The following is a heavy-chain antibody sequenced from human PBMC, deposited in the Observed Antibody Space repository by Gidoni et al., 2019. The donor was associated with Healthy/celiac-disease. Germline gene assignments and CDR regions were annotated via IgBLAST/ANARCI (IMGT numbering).Heavy chain of an antibody. CDR3: AKDSGSPGYCSSTSCPRPYYYYGMDV. D-gene: IGHD2-2*01. Sequence: EVQLVESGGVVVQPGGSLRLSCAASGFTFDDYTLHWVRQAPGKGLEWVSLISWDGGSTYYADSVKGRFTNSRDNSKNSLYLQMNSLRTEDTALYYCAKDSGSPGYCSSTSCPRPYYYYGMDVWGQGTTVTVSS. CDR2: ISWDGGST. J-gene: IGHJ6*02. CDR1: GFTFDDYT. V-gene: IGHV3-43*01.